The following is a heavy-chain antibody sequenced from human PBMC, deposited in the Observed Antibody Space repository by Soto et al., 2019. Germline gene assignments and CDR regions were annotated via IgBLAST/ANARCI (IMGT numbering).Heavy chain of an antibody. CDR2: IIPIFGTA. CDR1: GGTFSSYA. D-gene: IGHD3-3*01. Sequence: SVKVSCKASGGTFSSYAISWVRQAPGQGLEWMGGIIPIFGTANYAQKFQGRVTITADESTSTAYMELSSLRSEDTAVYYCARARITIFGVVRSSYYYGMDVWGQGTTVTVSS. V-gene: IGHV1-69*13. J-gene: IGHJ6*01. CDR3: ARARITIFGVVRSSYYYGMDV.